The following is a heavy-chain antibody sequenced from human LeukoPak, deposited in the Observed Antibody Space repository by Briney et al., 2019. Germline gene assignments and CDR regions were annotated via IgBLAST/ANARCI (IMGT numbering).Heavy chain of an antibody. D-gene: IGHD3-10*01. CDR3: ARDSGTTGEVKFDP. J-gene: IGHJ5*02. V-gene: IGHV4-38-2*02. Sequence: SETLSLTCTVSGNSISSGYYWGWIRQPPGRGLEWIGSIYHSGRTYYNPSLKSRVTISIDTSKNQFSLKLSSVTAADTAVYYCARDSGTTGEVKFDPWGQGTLVTVSS. CDR1: GNSISSGYY. CDR2: IYHSGRT.